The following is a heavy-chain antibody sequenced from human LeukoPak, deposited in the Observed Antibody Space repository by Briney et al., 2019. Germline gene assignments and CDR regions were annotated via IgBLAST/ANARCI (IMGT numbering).Heavy chain of an antibody. J-gene: IGHJ5*02. V-gene: IGHV3-30*18. CDR3: AKDLYGSGWYNYFDP. CDR2: TSRDGSAE. Sequence: GGSLRLSCAASGFTLSDYGMHWVRQAPGKGLEWVAMTSRDGSAEYYGDSVKGRFTISRDNSKNTLYLQMNSLRPEDTAVYHCAKDLYGSGWYNYFDPWGQGTLVTVSS. CDR1: GFTLSDYG. D-gene: IGHD6-19*01.